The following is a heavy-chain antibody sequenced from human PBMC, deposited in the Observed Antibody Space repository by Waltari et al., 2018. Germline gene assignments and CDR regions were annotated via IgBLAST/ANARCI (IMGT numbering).Heavy chain of an antibody. CDR3: VRLEDCSGPGGNCDAGDSFALDV. D-gene: IGHD2-21*01. CDR1: GGSFSGYY. CDR2: NNHTGNR. V-gene: IGHV4-34*02. Sequence: QVQLQQWGAGQLQPSETLSLTCAVSGGSFSGYYWGWIRQPPGEGLEWIGENNHTGNRTNSPAPGSRVTMLIDTSRSQCSRKVNAVTAADTAVYYCVRLEDCSGPGGNCDAGDSFALDVWGQGTTVTGSS. J-gene: IGHJ6*02.